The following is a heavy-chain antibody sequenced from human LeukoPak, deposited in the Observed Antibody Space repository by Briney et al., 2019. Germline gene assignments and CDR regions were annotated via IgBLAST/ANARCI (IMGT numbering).Heavy chain of an antibody. CDR2: ISGSGGST. J-gene: IGHJ4*02. V-gene: IGHV3-23*01. CDR1: GFTFSSYA. Sequence: PGGSLRLSCAASGFTFSSYAMSWVRQAPGKGLEWVSAISGSGGSTYYADSVKGRFTISRDNSKNTLYLQMNNLRAEDTAVYYCAKDRAYSSSWYNYWGQGTLVTVSS. CDR3: AKDRAYSSSWYNY. D-gene: IGHD6-13*01.